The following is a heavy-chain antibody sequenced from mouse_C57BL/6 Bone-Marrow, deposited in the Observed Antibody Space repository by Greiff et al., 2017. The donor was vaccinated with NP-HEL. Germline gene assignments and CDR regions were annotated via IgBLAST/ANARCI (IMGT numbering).Heavy chain of an antibody. D-gene: IGHD1-1*01. CDR3: ARDYYGTLNWYFDV. CDR1: GYTFTSYW. CDR2: IDPNSGGT. Sequence: QVQLQQPGAELVKPGASVKLSCKASGYTFTSYWMHWVKQRPGRGLEGIGRIDPNSGGTKYNEKFKSKATLTVDKPSSTAYMQLSSLTSEDSAVYYCARDYYGTLNWYFDVWGTGTTVTVSS. J-gene: IGHJ1*03. V-gene: IGHV1-72*01.